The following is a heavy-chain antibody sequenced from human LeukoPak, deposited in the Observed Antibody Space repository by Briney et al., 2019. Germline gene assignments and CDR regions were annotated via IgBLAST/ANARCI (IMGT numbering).Heavy chain of an antibody. D-gene: IGHD2-2*01. J-gene: IGHJ4*02. Sequence: PGGSLRLSCAASGFTFSSYSMNWVRQAPGKGLEWVSSISSSSSYIYYADSVKGRFTISRDNAKNSLYLQMNSLRAEDTAVYYCARDSLGTAALDYWGQGTLVTVSS. CDR2: ISSSSSYI. CDR3: ARDSLGTAALDY. V-gene: IGHV3-21*01. CDR1: GFTFSSYS.